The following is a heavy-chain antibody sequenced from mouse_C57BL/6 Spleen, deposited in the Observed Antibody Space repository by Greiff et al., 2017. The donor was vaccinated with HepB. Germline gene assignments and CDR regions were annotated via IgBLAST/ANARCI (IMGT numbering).Heavy chain of an antibody. D-gene: IGHD1-1*01. CDR2: IDTNSGGT. V-gene: IGHV1-72*01. J-gene: IGHJ4*01. CDR1: GYTFTSYW. Sequence: VQLQQSGAELVKPGASVKLSCKASGYTFTSYWMHWVKQRPGRGLEWIGRIDTNSGGTKYNEKFKSKATLTVDKPSSTAYMQLSSLTSEDSAVEYCARYYYGSSDDALDYWGQGTTVTVSS. CDR3: ARYYYGSSDDALDY.